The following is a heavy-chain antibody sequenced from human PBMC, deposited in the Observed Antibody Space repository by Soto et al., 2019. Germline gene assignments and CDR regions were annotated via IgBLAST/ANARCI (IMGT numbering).Heavy chain of an antibody. CDR3: ASDLAAYSTVTDRVGV. CDR2: MNPNSGNT. Sequence: QVQLVQSGAEVKKPGASVKVSCKASGYTFTSYDINWVRQATGQGLEWMGWMNPNSGNTGYAQKFQGRVTMTRNTSISTAYMELSSLRSEDTAVYYCASDLAAYSTVTDRVGVWGQGTTVTVSS. D-gene: IGHD4-17*01. CDR1: GYTFTSYD. V-gene: IGHV1-8*01. J-gene: IGHJ6*02.